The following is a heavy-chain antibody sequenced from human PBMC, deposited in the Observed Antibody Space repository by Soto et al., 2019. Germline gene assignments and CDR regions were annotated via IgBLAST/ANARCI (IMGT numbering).Heavy chain of an antibody. V-gene: IGHV2-5*02. D-gene: IGHD4-17*01. CDR3: APSRGDGDSFPY. CDR2: IYWDDDK. Sequence: QITLKESGPTLVKPTQTLTLTCTFSGFSLGTTGKSVAWIRQPPGKALEWLSVIYWDDDKRYSPSLNTMLTIAKDTSKNQVVLKLTNMDPSDTGTYYCAPSRGDGDSFPYWGQGTLVSVSS. CDR1: GFSLGTTGKS. J-gene: IGHJ4*02.